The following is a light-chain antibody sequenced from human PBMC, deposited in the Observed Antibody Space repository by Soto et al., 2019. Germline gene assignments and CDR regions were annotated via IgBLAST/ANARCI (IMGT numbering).Light chain of an antibody. CDR3: QQYNNWPPWT. V-gene: IGKV3-15*01. J-gene: IGKJ1*01. CDR2: GAS. Sequence: EILMTQSPATLSVSPGERAPLSCRSSQSVSNYLAWYQQIPGQPPRLLIYGASTRATGIPARFSGSGSGTEFTLTISSLQSEDFAVYYCQQYNNWPPWTFGQGTKVDIK. CDR1: QSVSNY.